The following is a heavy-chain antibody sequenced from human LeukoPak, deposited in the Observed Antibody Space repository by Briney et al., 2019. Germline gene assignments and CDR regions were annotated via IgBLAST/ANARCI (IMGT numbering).Heavy chain of an antibody. J-gene: IGHJ4*02. V-gene: IGHV3-74*01. CDR1: GFAFSSYW. D-gene: IGHD6-13*01. CDR2: INTDGSST. CDR3: ARSSSSSWEFDY. Sequence: GGSLRLSCAASGFAFSSYWMHWVRQAPGKGLVWVSRINTDGSSTSYADSVKGRFTISRDNAKNTLYLQMNSLRAEDTAVYYCARSSSSSWEFDYWGQGTLVTVSS.